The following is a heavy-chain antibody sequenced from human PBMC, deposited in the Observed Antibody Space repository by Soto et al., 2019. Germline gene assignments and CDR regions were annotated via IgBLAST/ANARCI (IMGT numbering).Heavy chain of an antibody. J-gene: IGHJ4*02. V-gene: IGHV1-69*01. CDR1: GVPFSSYA. Sequence: QVQLVQSGAEVKKPGSSVKVSCKASGVPFSSYAISWVRQAPGQGLEWMGGIIPIFGTANYAQTFQGRVTITADESTRTAYMELSSLTSEDTAMYYCARGSHSPGIAVAGYYYWGQGTLVTVSS. D-gene: IGHD6-19*01. CDR3: ARGSHSPGIAVAGYYY. CDR2: IIPIFGTA.